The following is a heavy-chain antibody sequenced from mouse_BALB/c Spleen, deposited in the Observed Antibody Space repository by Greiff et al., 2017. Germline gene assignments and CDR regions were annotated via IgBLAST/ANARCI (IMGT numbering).Heavy chain of an antibody. Sequence: VQLQQSGAELVKPGASVKLSCTASGFNIKDTYMHWVKQRPEQGLEWIGRIDPANGNTKYDPKFQGKATITADTSSNTAYLQLSSLTSEDTAVYYCARDGSYVVYFDYWGQGTLVTVSA. J-gene: IGHJ3*01. CDR2: IDPANGNT. V-gene: IGHV14-3*02. CDR3: ARDGSYVVYFDY. D-gene: IGHD1-1*02. CDR1: GFNIKDTY.